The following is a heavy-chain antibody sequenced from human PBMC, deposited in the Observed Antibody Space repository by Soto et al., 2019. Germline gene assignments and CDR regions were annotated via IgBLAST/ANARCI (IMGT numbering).Heavy chain of an antibody. CDR2: IKRNTDGGAA. CDR3: TKDDPINKD. CDR1: GFTFSSYE. J-gene: IGHJ4*02. Sequence: PGGSLRLSCAASGFTFSSYEMSWVRQAPGKGLEWVGRIKRNTDGGAAEYAEPVKGRFTISRDDSKNIVYLQMNSLKTEDTAVYYCTKDDPINKDWGQGTLVTVSS. V-gene: IGHV3-15*01.